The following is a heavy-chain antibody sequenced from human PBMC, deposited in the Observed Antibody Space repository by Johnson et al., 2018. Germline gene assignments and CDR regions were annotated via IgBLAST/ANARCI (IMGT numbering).Heavy chain of an antibody. J-gene: IGHJ3*02. V-gene: IGHV3-21*01. CDR3: ARDATPPRSAGMAPFAI. CDR1: GFTFSSYN. Sequence: EVQLLESGGGLVQPGGSLRLSCAASGFTFSSYNMNWVRQAPGKGLEWVSSISSRSSYIDYADSGKGRFNISRDNAKNSLYLQMNSLRAGDAALYYCARDATPPRSAGMAPFAIGGQGTMVTVSS. CDR2: ISSRSSYI. D-gene: IGHD5-18*01.